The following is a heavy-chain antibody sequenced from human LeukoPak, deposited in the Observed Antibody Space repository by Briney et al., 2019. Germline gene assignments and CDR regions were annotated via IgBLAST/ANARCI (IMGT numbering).Heavy chain of an antibody. CDR3: ARGGYSYGIRFDY. CDR2: INHSGST. D-gene: IGHD5-18*01. Sequence: SETLSLTCAVYGGSFSGYYWSWIRQPPGKGLEWIGEINHSGSTNYNPSLKSRVTISVDTSKNQFSQKLSSVTAADTAVYYCARGGYSYGIRFDYWGQGTLVTVSS. J-gene: IGHJ4*02. CDR1: GGSFSGYY. V-gene: IGHV4-34*01.